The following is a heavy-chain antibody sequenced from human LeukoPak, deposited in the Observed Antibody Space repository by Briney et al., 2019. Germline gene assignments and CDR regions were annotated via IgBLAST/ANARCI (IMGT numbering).Heavy chain of an antibody. D-gene: IGHD1-26*01. V-gene: IGHV1-8*03. Sequence: ASVKVSCKASGYTFTSYDINWVRQATGQGLEWMGWMNPNSGNTGYAQKFQGRVTITRNTSISTAYMELSSLRSEDTAVYYCARDGASGSYSPYYYMDVWGKGTTVTVSS. CDR2: MNPNSGNT. CDR1: GYTFTSYD. J-gene: IGHJ6*03. CDR3: ARDGASGSYSPYYYMDV.